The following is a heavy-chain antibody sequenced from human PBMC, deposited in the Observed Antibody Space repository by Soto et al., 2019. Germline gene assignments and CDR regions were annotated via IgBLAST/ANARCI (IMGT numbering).Heavy chain of an antibody. V-gene: IGHV4-4*07. D-gene: IGHD1-7*01. CDR3: ARETGENWTYEAH. Sequence: PXAALSLTCGVAGHYISDFSWSWIRQPAGKGLEWIGRITINGNTQKNPSFKSRVTMSIDTSRNHFSLNLQSATAADTALYYCARETGENWTYEAHWGPGALVTVSS. CDR2: ITINGNT. J-gene: IGHJ4*02. CDR1: GHYISDFS.